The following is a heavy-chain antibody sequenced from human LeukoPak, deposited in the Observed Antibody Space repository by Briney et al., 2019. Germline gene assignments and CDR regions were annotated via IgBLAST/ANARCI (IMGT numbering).Heavy chain of an antibody. J-gene: IGHJ4*02. CDR1: GFTFNSYA. Sequence: GGSLRLSCAASGFTFNSYAMSWVRQAPGKGLEWVSVISGSGGSTYFADSVKGRFTISGDNSKNTLYLQMNRLRVEDTAVYYCVAGTTVRRNDYWGQGTLVTVSS. CDR3: VAGTTVRRNDY. CDR2: ISGSGGST. D-gene: IGHD1-1*01. V-gene: IGHV3-23*01.